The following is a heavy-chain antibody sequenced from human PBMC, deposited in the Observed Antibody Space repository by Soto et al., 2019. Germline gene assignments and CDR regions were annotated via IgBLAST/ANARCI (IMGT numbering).Heavy chain of an antibody. CDR1: GGSINSYY. V-gene: IGHV4-59*01. D-gene: IGHD1-20*01. Sequence: LSLTCTVSGGSINSYYWNWIRQPPGRGLEWIGYIYNSGSTNYNPSLRSRVTISEDTSKNQFSLKLSSVTAADTAVYYCARDDNGWFDPWGQGTLVTVPQ. CDR3: ARDDNGWFDP. CDR2: IYNSGST. J-gene: IGHJ5*02.